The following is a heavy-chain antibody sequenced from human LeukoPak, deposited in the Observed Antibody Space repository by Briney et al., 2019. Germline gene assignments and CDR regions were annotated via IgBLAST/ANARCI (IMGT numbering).Heavy chain of an antibody. CDR1: GYTFTGYY. J-gene: IGHJ4*02. D-gene: IGHD2-15*01. CDR3: ARGSSGGSCPGW. CDR2: INPNSGGT. Sequence: ASVKVSCKASGYTFTGYYMHWVRQAPRQGLEWMGWINPNSGGTNYAQKFQGRVTMTRDTSISTAYMELSRLRSDDTAVYYCARGSSGGSCPGWWGQGTLVTVSS. V-gene: IGHV1-2*02.